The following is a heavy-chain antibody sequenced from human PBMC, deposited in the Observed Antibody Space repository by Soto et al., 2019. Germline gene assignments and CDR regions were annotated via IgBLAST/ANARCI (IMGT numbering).Heavy chain of an antibody. CDR2: ISAYNDHT. D-gene: IGHD1-1*01. Sequence: QVQLVQSGTEVKKPGASVKVSCKASGYIMTTYGVSWVRQAPGQGLEWVGWISAYNDHTNYAQKFQDRVTMTTDTSTSTAYMELRSLRSDDTAVYYCARGTYFDYWGQGTLVTVSS. J-gene: IGHJ4*02. V-gene: IGHV1-18*01. CDR1: GYIMTTYG. CDR3: ARGTYFDY.